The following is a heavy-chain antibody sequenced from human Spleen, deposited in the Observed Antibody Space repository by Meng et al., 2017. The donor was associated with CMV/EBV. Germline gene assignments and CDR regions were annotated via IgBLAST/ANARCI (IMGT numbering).Heavy chain of an antibody. CDR1: ILNFRSFD. J-gene: IGHJ4*02. D-gene: IGHD4-11*01. CDR3: GKGLQRLTTVTTPGDY. Sequence: GGSLRLSCAASILNFRSFDMHWVRQAPGKGLEWVSFIRYDGNNEYYTDSVEGRFTISRDSSSSTVYLQMDSLRPEDTAVYYCGKGLQRLTTVTTPGDYWGQGTLVTVSS. V-gene: IGHV3-30*02. CDR2: IRYDGNNE.